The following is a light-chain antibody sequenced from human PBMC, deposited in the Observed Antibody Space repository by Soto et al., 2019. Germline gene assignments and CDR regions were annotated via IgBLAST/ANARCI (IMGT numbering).Light chain of an antibody. J-gene: IGLJ1*01. Sequence: QSALTQPASVSGSPGQSITISCTGTSSDVGNYNFVTWYQQYPGKAPKVILYEVTMRPSGVSNRFSGSKSGNTASLTISELQADDEADYYCTSYTSRSTDVFGTGTKVTVL. CDR3: TSYTSRSTDV. CDR1: SSDVGNYNF. CDR2: EVT. V-gene: IGLV2-14*01.